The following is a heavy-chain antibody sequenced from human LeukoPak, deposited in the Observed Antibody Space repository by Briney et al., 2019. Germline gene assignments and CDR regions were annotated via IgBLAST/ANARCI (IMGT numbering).Heavy chain of an antibody. CDR1: GYTFTSYR. D-gene: IGHD3-22*01. CDR2: IYPGDSES. Sequence: GESLKISCRAAGYTFTSYRVAWVRQMPGKGLEWVGIIYPGDSESIYSPSFQGQVTISADKSISTAYLEWSSLKASDTAMYYCVRTVDNSGFYYDYFYAMDVWGQGTLVTVSS. CDR3: VRTVDNSGFYYDYFYAMDV. V-gene: IGHV5-51*01. J-gene: IGHJ6*02.